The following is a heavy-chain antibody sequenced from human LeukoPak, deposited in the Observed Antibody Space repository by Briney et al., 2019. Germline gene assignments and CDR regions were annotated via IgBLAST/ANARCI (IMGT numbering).Heavy chain of an antibody. CDR1: GGSFSGYY. J-gene: IGHJ5*02. CDR2: INHSGST. Sequence: PSETLSLTCAVYGGSFSGYYWSWIRQPPGKGLEWIGEINHSGSTNYNPSLKSRVTISVDTSKNQFSLKLSSVTAADTAVYYCARGRRYYYDSTPYHWGQGTLVTVSS. CDR3: ARGRRYYYDSTPYH. D-gene: IGHD3-22*01. V-gene: IGHV4-34*01.